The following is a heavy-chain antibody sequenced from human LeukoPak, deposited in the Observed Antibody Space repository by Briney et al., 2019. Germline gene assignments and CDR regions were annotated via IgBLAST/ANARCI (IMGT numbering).Heavy chain of an antibody. J-gene: IGHJ4*02. CDR2: ISQSGST. V-gene: IGHV4-34*01. D-gene: IGHD6-6*01. CDR1: GGSFNGYY. Sequence: SETLSLTCAVYGGSFNGYYWNWIRQPPGKGLEWIGDISQSGSTSYNPSLKSRVTISVDTSKNQVSLRLNSVTAADTAVYYCARRSLYSISSGITHWGQGTLVTVSS. CDR3: ARRSLYSISSGITH.